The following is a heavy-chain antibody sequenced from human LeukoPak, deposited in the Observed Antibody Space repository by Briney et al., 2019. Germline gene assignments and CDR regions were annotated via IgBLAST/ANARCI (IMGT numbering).Heavy chain of an antibody. CDR2: VSYRGDA. Sequence: PSETLTLTCAVSGGSISINDYFWAWIRQPPGKGLEWIGSVSYRGDAYYNPSLQSRVTISVDTPKNQFSLRLNSVTAADTALYYCARDSLRIQSGTTPWGQGTLVTVSS. CDR1: GGSISINDYF. CDR3: ARDSLRIQSGTTP. D-gene: IGHD1-1*01. J-gene: IGHJ5*02. V-gene: IGHV4-39*07.